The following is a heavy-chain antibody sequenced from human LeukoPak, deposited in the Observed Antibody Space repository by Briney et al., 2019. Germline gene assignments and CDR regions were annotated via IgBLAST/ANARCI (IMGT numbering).Heavy chain of an antibody. CDR1: GGSISSSSYY. CDR2: ISGSGGST. Sequence: PSETLSLTCTVSGGSISSSSYYWGWIRQPPGKGLEWVSAISGSGGSTYYADSVKGRFTISRDNSKNTLYLQMNSLRAEDTAVYYCAKSIQLWFRSTFDYWGQGTLVTVSS. CDR3: AKSIQLWFRSTFDY. D-gene: IGHD5-18*01. V-gene: IGHV3-23*01. J-gene: IGHJ4*02.